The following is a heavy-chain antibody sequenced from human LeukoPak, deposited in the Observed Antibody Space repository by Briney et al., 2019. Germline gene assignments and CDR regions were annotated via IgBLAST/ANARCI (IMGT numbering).Heavy chain of an antibody. J-gene: IGHJ4*02. CDR2: ISYDGSNK. CDR1: GFTFSSYA. CDR3: ARAYSSGWEYFDY. V-gene: IGHV3-30-3*01. D-gene: IGHD6-19*01. Sequence: PGRSLRLSCAASGFTFSSYAMHWVRQAPGKGLEWVAVISYDGSNKYYADSVKGRFTISRDNSKNTLYLQMNSLRAEDTAVYYCARAYSSGWEYFDYWGQGTLVTVSS.